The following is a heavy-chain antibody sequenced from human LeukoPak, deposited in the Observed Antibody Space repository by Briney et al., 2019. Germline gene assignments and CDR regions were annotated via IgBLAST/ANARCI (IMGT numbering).Heavy chain of an antibody. Sequence: ASVKVSCKASGYTFTGYYMRWVRQAPGQGLEWMGWINPNSGGTNYAQKFQGRVTMTRDTSISTAYMELSRLRSDDTAVYYCARGYCSSTSCYYYFDYWGQGTLVTVSS. CDR2: INPNSGGT. CDR3: ARGYCSSTSCYYYFDY. CDR1: GYTFTGYY. D-gene: IGHD2-2*01. J-gene: IGHJ4*02. V-gene: IGHV1-2*02.